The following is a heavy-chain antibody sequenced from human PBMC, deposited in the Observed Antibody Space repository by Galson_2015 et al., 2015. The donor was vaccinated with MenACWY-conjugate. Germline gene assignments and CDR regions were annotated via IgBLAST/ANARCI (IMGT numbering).Heavy chain of an antibody. CDR3: AREPKVTAVGDFDY. CDR2: LYYSGST. D-gene: IGHD6-13*01. CDR1: GGSISSSNNY. V-gene: IGHV4-39*02. J-gene: IGHJ4*02. Sequence: SETLSLTCTVSGGSISSSNNYWGWLRQPPGKGLEWIGSLYYSGSTYYNSSLKSRVTMSVDTYKNQFSLNLSSMTAADTAVYYCAREPKVTAVGDFDYWSQGAPVTVSS.